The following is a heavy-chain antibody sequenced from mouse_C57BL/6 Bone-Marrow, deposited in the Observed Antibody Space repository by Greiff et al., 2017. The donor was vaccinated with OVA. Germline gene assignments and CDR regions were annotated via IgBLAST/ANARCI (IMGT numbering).Heavy chain of an antibody. CDR3: ARFSTTEYYFDY. J-gene: IGHJ2*01. CDR1: GYTFTSYT. Sequence: QVQLKESGAELARPGASVKMSCKASGYTFTSYTMHWVKQRPGQGLEWIGYINPSSGYTKYNQKFKDKATLTADKSSSTAYMQLSSLTSEDSAVYDCARFSTTEYYFDYWGQGTTLTVSS. CDR2: INPSSGYT. D-gene: IGHD1-1*01. V-gene: IGHV1-4*01.